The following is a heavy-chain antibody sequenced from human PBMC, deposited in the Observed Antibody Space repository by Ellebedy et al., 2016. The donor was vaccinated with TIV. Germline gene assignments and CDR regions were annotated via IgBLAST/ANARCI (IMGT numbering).Heavy chain of an antibody. D-gene: IGHD1-20*01. V-gene: IGHV1-2*02. CDR3: ASLGGYDLFDN. CDR1: GGSFSTYA. J-gene: IGHJ4*02. CDR2: FNPISGGT. Sequence: AASVKVSCKASGGSFSTYAISCARHAPGQGLEWMGWFNPISGGTNYAQKFQGRVIMTRDKSISTAYMELSRLSSVDTAVYYVASLGGYDLFDNWGQGTLVTVSS.